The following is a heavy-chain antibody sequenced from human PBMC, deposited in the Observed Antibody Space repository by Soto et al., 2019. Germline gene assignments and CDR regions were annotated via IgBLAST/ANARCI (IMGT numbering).Heavy chain of an antibody. CDR1: GFTVSSNY. D-gene: IGHD3-3*01. J-gene: IGHJ6*02. CDR3: ARNDFWSGFYYYYGMDV. V-gene: IGHV3-53*01. Sequence: GGSLRLSCAASGFTVSSNYMSWVRHAPGKGLEWVSVIYSGGSTYYADSVKGRFTISRDNSKNTLYLQMNSLRAEDTAVYYCARNDFWSGFYYYYGMDVWGQGTTVTVSS. CDR2: IYSGGST.